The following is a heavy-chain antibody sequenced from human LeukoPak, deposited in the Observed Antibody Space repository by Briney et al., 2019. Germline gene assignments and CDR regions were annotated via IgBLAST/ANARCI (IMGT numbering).Heavy chain of an antibody. D-gene: IGHD2-8*01. CDR3: AKEPSMAAHYYFDY. J-gene: IGHJ4*02. Sequence: PGGSLRLSCAASGFTFSSYSMNWVRRAPGKGLEWVSYISSSSSTIYYADSVKGRFTISRDNAKNSLYLQMNSLRAEDTAVYYCAKEPSMAAHYYFDYWGQGTLVTVSS. V-gene: IGHV3-48*04. CDR1: GFTFSSYS. CDR2: ISSSSSTI.